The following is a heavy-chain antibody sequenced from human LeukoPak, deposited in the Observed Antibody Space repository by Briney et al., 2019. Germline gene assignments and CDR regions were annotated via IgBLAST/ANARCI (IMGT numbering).Heavy chain of an antibody. V-gene: IGHV3-9*01. CDR3: AKDFSNDWTGWYIDL. J-gene: IGHJ2*01. Sequence: PGGSLRLSCAASGFTFDDSGMHWVRQVPGKGLEWVSGIRWNSGSIGYGDSVRGRFTTSRENAKNSLYLQMSNLRPEDTALYYCAKDFSNDWTGWYIDLWGRGTLVIVSS. CDR1: GFTFDDSG. D-gene: IGHD6-19*01. CDR2: IRWNSGSI.